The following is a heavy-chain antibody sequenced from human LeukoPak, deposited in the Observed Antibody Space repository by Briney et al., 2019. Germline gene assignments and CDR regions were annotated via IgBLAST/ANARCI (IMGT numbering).Heavy chain of an antibody. CDR3: ARLVPPGWFDP. CDR1: GGSISSYY. CDR2: IYYSGST. Sequence: SETLSLTCTVSGGSISSYYWSWIRQPPGKGLEWIGYIYYSGSTNYNPSLKSRVTISVDTSKNQFSLKLTSVTAADTAVYYCARLVPPGWFDPWGQGTLVIVSS. J-gene: IGHJ5*02. V-gene: IGHV4-59*08.